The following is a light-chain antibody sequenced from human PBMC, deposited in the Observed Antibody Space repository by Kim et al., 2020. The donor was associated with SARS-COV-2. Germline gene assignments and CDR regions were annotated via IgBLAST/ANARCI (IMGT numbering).Light chain of an antibody. Sequence: APVTDTGTFTCRARQRVVRWLAWYQQTPARAPNLLIYEASNLQIGAPSRFSGSGSKSEFTLTISSLQPEDFATYYCQQYISSPWTFGQGTKVDIK. J-gene: IGKJ1*01. V-gene: IGKV1-5*03. CDR1: QRVVRW. CDR2: EAS. CDR3: QQYISSPWT.